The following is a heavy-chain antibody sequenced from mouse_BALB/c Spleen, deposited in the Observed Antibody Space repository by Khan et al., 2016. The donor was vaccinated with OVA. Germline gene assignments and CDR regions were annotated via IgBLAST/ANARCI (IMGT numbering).Heavy chain of an antibody. CDR3: TRGEGYCGSTYAINF. Sequence: EVELVESGADLVKPGGSLKLSCTASGFTFSRGTMSRCLRTLEKKQVGGTTNISDGTYTNYEHCVESRFTLTRDNAKNTLFLEMTSLKTEDTAIYYCTRGEGYCGSTYAINFWGPGTSVTVSS. V-gene: IGHV5-6-4*01. CDR2: NISDGTYT. CDR1: GFTFSRGT. J-gene: IGHJ4*01. D-gene: IGHD1-1*02.